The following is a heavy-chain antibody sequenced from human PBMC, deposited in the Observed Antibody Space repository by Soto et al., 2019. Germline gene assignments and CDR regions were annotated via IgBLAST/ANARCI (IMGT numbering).Heavy chain of an antibody. J-gene: IGHJ6*02. D-gene: IGHD6-13*01. V-gene: IGHV5-51*01. CDR3: ARQDSSSWFSKDYYYYGMDV. Sequence: GESLKISCKGSGYSFTSYWIGWVRQMPGKGLEWMGIIYPGDSDTRYSPSFQGQVTISADKSISTAYLQWSSLKASDTAMYYCARQDSSSWFSKDYYYYGMDVWGQGTTVTVSS. CDR1: GYSFTSYW. CDR2: IYPGDSDT.